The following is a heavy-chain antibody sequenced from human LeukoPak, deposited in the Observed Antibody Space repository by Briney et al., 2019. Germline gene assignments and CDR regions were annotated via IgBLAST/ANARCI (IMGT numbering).Heavy chain of an antibody. D-gene: IGHD2-15*01. Sequence: ASVKVSCKASGYTFTSYGISWVRQAPGQGLEWMGWISAYNGNTNYAQKLQGRVTMTTGTSTSTAYMELRSLRSDDTAVYYCARGYCSGGSCYQAFDYWGQGTLVTVSS. CDR1: GYTFTSYG. J-gene: IGHJ4*02. CDR3: ARGYCSGGSCYQAFDY. V-gene: IGHV1-18*01. CDR2: ISAYNGNT.